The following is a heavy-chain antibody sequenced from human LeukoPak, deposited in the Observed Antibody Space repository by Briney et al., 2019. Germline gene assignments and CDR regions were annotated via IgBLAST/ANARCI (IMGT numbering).Heavy chain of an antibody. D-gene: IGHD3-16*01. J-gene: IGHJ6*02. CDR3: ARGRITFYYYYYYGMDV. Sequence: SETLSLTCAVYGGSFSGYYWSWIRQPPGKGLEWIGEINHSGSTNYNPSLKSRVTISVDTSKNQFSLKLSSVTAADTAVYYCARGRITFYYYYYYGMDVWGQGTTVTVSS. CDR2: INHSGST. CDR1: GGSFSGYY. V-gene: IGHV4-34*01.